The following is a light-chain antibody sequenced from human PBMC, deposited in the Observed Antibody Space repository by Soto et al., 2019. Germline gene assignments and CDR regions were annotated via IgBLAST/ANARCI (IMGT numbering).Light chain of an antibody. CDR1: SSDVGYSNY. J-gene: IGLJ2*01. V-gene: IGLV2-14*01. CDR3: QSYDSSLSAYVV. CDR2: EVS. Sequence: QSALTQPASVSGSPGQSIAISCTGTSSDVGYSNYVSWYQQYPGKAPKLMISEVSNRPSGVSNRFSGSKSGNTASLTISGLQAEDEADYYCQSYDSSLSAYVVFGGGTKLTVL.